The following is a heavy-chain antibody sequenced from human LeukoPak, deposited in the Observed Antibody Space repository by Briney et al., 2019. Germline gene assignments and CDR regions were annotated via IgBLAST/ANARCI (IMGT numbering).Heavy chain of an antibody. CDR1: GFTFSSYS. V-gene: IGHV3-21*01. CDR2: ISSSSSYI. J-gene: IGHJ4*02. D-gene: IGHD2-8*01. Sequence: GGSLRLSCAASGFTFSSYSMNWVRQAPGKGLEWVSSISSSSSYIYYADSVKGRFTISRDNAKNSLHLQMNSLRAEDTAVYYCARGHPIMVYAMEIDYWGQGTLVTVSS. CDR3: ARGHPIMVYAMEIDY.